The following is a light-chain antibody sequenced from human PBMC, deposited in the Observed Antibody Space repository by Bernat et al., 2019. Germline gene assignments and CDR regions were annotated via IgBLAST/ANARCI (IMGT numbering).Light chain of an antibody. J-gene: IGLJ3*02. V-gene: IGLV1-44*01. Sequence: QSVLTQTPSASGTPGQRVTISCSGSSSDVGSNSVTWYQQFPGTAPKVLMYATNQRPSGVPDRFSGSKSGTSASLAISGLQSDDEANYYCASWDDSLNGWVFGGGTRLTVL. CDR3: ASWDDSLNGWV. CDR1: SSDVGSNS. CDR2: ATN.